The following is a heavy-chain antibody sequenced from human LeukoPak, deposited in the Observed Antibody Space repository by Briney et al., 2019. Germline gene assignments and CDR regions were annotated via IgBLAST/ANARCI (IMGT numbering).Heavy chain of an antibody. CDR3: VRYCSSTTCYTRAVDY. CDR1: GGSLSGNY. CDR2: INHSGST. V-gene: IGHV4-34*01. J-gene: IGHJ4*02. Sequence: SETLSLTCAVYGGSLSGNYWRWIRQPPGKGLEWIGEINHSGSTNYNPSLRSRVTISVDMSKEQFSLNLRSVTAADTAVYYCVRYCSSTTCYTRAVDYWGQGTLVTVSS. D-gene: IGHD2-2*02.